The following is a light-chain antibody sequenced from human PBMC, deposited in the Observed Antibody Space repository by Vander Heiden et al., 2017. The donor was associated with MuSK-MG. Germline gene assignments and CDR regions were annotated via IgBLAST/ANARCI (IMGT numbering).Light chain of an antibody. CDR3: QQSDNVPVT. Sequence: DNQLTQSPSSLSASVGDRGTISCRASQSVTNYLNWYQHKPGKAPQLLIYAASNLESGVPSRFSGSGSGTHFTLTINRLQPEDFATYYCQQSDNVPVTFGGGTKLEI. CDR2: AAS. CDR1: QSVTNY. J-gene: IGKJ4*01. V-gene: IGKV1-39*01.